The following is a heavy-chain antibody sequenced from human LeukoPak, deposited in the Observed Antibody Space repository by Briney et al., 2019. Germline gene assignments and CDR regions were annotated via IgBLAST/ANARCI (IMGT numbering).Heavy chain of an antibody. D-gene: IGHD3-10*01. V-gene: IGHV2-5*02. J-gene: IGHJ4*02. CDR3: AHRPPRITMVRGVILSAPYFDY. CDR1: GFSLSTSGVG. CDR2: IYWDDDK. Sequence: ESGPTLVNRTQTLTLTCTFSGFSLSTSGVGVGWIRQPPGKALEWLALIYWDDDKRYNPSLKSRLTITKDTSKNQVVLTMTNMDPVDTATYYCAHRPPRITMVRGVILSAPYFDYWGQGTLVTVSS.